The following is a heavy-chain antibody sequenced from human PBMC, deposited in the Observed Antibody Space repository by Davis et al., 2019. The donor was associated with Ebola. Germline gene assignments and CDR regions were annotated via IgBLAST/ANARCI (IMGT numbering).Heavy chain of an antibody. D-gene: IGHD6-6*01. J-gene: IGHJ4*02. Sequence: SGPTLVKPTQTLTLTYIFSGFSLSTSGVGVGWIRQPPGKALEWLTLIYWDDDKRCSPSLKSRLTITKDTSKDQVALTMTNMDPVDTATYYCARTSYSSSDWGQGTLVTVSS. CDR1: GFSLSTSGVG. V-gene: IGHV2-5*02. CDR2: IYWDDDK. CDR3: ARTSYSSSD.